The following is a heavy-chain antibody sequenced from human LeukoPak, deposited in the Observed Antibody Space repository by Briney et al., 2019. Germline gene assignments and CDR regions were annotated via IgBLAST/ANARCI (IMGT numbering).Heavy chain of an antibody. CDR1: NYSITSGYY. CDR3: ERVDSGYDALKY. J-gene: IGHJ4*02. V-gene: IGHV4-38-2*01. Sequence: PSETLSLTCGVSNYSITSGYYWGWIRQPPGKGLEWIGSIYHSGDTYYNPSLKSRVTMSVDTSKNQFSLKVNSVTAADTAVYYCERVDSGYDALKYWGRGTLVTVSS. CDR2: IYHSGDT. D-gene: IGHD5-12*01.